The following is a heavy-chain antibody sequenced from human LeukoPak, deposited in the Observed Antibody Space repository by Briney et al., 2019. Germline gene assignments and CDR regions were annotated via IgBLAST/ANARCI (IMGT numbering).Heavy chain of an antibody. D-gene: IGHD4-17*01. J-gene: IGHJ4*02. CDR1: GYSISSGYY. CDR3: ARKTTETAIILD. CDR2: IYHSGST. Sequence: WETLSLTCGVSGYSISSGYYWGWLRQPPGKGLEWIGSIYHSGSTYYNPSLKSRVTISVDTSANQFSLKLTSVTAADTAVYYCARKTTETAIILDWGQGTLVTVSS. V-gene: IGHV4-38-2*01.